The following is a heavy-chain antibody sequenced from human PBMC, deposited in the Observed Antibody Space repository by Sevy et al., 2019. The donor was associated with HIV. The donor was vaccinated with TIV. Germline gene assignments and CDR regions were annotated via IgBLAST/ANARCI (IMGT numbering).Heavy chain of an antibody. D-gene: IGHD5-18*01. CDR1: GFTFSSYA. Sequence: GGSLRLSCAASGFTFSSYAMHWVRQAPGKGLEWVAVISYDGSNKYYADSVKGRFTISRDNSKNMLYLQKNSLRAEDTAVYYCARGPLGEIQLWWGIDDWGQGTLVTVSS. V-gene: IGHV3-30*04. J-gene: IGHJ4*02. CDR2: ISYDGSNK. CDR3: ARGPLGEIQLWWGIDD.